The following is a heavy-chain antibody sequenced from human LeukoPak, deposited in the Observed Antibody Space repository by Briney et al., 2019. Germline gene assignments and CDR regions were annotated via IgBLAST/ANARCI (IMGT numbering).Heavy chain of an antibody. V-gene: IGHV3-23*01. CDR3: AKTRPLDSSSWSHGDY. Sequence: GGSLRLSCVTSEITFSSSAMSWVRQAPGKGLEWVSAISNNGGYTYYADSVQGRFTISRDNSKSTLCLQMNSLRAEDTAVYYCAKTRPLDSSSWSHGDYWGQGTLVTVSS. D-gene: IGHD6-13*01. J-gene: IGHJ4*02. CDR2: ISNNGGYT. CDR1: EITFSSSA.